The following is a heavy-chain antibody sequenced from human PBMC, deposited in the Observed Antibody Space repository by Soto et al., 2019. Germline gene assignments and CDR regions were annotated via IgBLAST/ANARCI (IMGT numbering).Heavy chain of an antibody. D-gene: IGHD1-1*01. CDR2: IHHRGQI. V-gene: IGHV4-39*01. CDR3: ARHVTWKYGDDSFDI. Sequence: QLQLQESGPGLVKPSETLYLTCTISGGSLSSNDYFWGWIRQPPGKGLEWLGTIHHRGQISYSPSLESRVTISVDTSENQFSLMLGSVTAADTAFYFCARHVTWKYGDDSFDIWGQGKMVTVSS. J-gene: IGHJ3*02. CDR1: GGSLSSNDYF.